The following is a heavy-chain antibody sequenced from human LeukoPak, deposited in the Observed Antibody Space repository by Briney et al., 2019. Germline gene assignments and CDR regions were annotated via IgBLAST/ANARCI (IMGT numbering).Heavy chain of an antibody. CDR2: IYYSGNT. CDR3: ARGGFECSGGSCYSYYYYGMDV. Sequence: SETLSLTCTVSGDSITSGSYYWGWIRQPPGRGLEWIGSIYYSGNTYYNPSLKSRVTISVDTSNNEFSLRLTSVTAADMAVYYCARGGFECSGGSCYSYYYYGMDVWGQGTTVTVSS. V-gene: IGHV4-39*07. J-gene: IGHJ6*02. CDR1: GDSITSGSYY. D-gene: IGHD2-15*01.